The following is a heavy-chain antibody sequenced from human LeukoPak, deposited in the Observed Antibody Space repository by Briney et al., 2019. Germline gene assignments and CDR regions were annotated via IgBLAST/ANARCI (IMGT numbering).Heavy chain of an antibody. J-gene: IGHJ5*02. CDR1: GVSVNTSY. CDR2: IYYSGST. CDR3: ARDGYGSGSYGWFDP. D-gene: IGHD3-10*01. Sequence: SETLSLTCSVSGVSVNTSYWSWIRQPPGKGLEWIGNIYYSGSTNYNPSLDSRVTMSLDTSKNQVSLKLTPVTAADTAIYYCARDGYGSGSYGWFDPWGQGTLVTISS. V-gene: IGHV4-59*02.